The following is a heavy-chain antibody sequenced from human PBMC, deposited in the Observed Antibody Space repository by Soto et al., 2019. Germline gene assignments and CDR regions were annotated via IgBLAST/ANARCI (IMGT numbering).Heavy chain of an antibody. V-gene: IGHV3-30*18. J-gene: IGHJ4*02. CDR1: GFAFSSYG. CDR3: AKDTYYHDSSGYYVFDH. D-gene: IGHD3-22*01. Sequence: PGGSLRLSCAASGFAFSSYGIHWVRQAPGKGLEWVAGISYDGSKKYYADSVKGQFTISRDNSENTLHLQMNGLRAEDTAVYYCAKDTYYHDSSGYYVFDHWGQGTLVTVSS. CDR2: ISYDGSKK.